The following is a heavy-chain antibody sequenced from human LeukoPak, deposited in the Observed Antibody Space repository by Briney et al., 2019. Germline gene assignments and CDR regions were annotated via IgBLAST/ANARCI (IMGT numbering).Heavy chain of an antibody. CDR1: GGSISSYY. CDR3: ARGGSSGYYAWFDP. V-gene: IGHV4-59*01. D-gene: IGHD3-22*01. J-gene: IGHJ5*02. CDR2: IYYSGST. Sequence: SETLSLTCTVSGGSISSYYWSWLRQPPGKGLEGIGYIYYSGSTNYNPSLKSRVTISVDTSKNQFSLKLSSVTAADTAVYYCARGGSSGYYAWFDPWGQGTLVTVSS.